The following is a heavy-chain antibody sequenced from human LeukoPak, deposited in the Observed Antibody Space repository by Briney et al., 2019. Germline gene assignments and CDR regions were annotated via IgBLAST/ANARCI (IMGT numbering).Heavy chain of an antibody. CDR2: IWYDGSNK. V-gene: IGHV3-30*02. D-gene: IGHD1-14*01. Sequence: RSGGSLRLSCAASGFTFSNYGMHWVRQAPGKGLEWVAVIWYDGSNKYYADSVKGRFTISRDNSKNTLYLQMNSLRSEDTAVYYCAKVYYRDAFDIWGQGTMVTVSS. J-gene: IGHJ3*02. CDR3: AKVYYRDAFDI. CDR1: GFTFSNYG.